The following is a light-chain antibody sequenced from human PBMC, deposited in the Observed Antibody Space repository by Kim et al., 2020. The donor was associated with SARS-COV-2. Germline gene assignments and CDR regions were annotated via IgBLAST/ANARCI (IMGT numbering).Light chain of an antibody. J-gene: IGLJ2*01. Sequence: YELTQPPSVSVSPGQTASITCSGDLLGNKYSCWYQQKPGQSPVLIIYQDVKRPSGIPERFSGSNSGNTATLTISGTQAVDEADYFCQAWDSSTVVFGGGTKLTVL. CDR2: QDV. CDR1: LLGNKY. V-gene: IGLV3-1*01. CDR3: QAWDSSTVV.